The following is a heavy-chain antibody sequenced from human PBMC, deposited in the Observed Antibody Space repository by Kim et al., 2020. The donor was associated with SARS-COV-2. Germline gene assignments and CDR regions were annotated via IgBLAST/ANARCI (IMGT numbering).Heavy chain of an antibody. CDR3: TRGTAAGNDY. J-gene: IGHJ4*02. CDR2: IDTGNGNI. D-gene: IGHD6-25*01. CDR1: GYTFTTNA. V-gene: IGHV1-3*04. Sequence: ASVKVSCKASGYTFTTNAMHWVRQAPGQGLQWMGWIDTGNGNIAYSQKFQGRVTFTTDTSATTAYMELNNLRFEDTSVYFCTRGTAAGNDYWGQGTLDTVSS.